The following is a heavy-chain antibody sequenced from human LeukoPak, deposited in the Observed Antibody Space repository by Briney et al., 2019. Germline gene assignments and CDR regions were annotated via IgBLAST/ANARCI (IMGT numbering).Heavy chain of an antibody. CDR1: GFTFSSYW. CDR2: IKQIEQDGSEK. J-gene: IGHJ3*02. V-gene: IGHV3-7*05. D-gene: IGHD1-26*01. Sequence: GGSLRLSCTASGFTFSSYWMSWVRQAPGKGLEWVANIKQIEQDGSEKDYVDSVKGRFSISRDNAKNSLYLQMNSLRAEDTAVYYCARDRVGGFDMWGQGTMVTVSS. CDR3: ARDRVGGFDM.